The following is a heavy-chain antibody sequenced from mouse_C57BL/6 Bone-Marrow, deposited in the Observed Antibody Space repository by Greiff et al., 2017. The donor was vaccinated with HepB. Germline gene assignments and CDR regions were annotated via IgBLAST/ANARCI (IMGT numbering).Heavy chain of an antibody. CDR3: ARFATPYFDY. CDR1: GYSFTGYY. CDR2: INPSTGGT. J-gene: IGHJ2*01. V-gene: IGHV1-42*01. D-gene: IGHD1-1*01. Sequence: VQLQQSGPELVKPGASVKISCKASGYSFTGYYMNWVKQSPEKSLEWIGEINPSTGGTTYNQKFKAKATLTVAKSSSTAYMQLKSLTSEDSAVYYCARFATPYFDYWGQGTTLTVSS.